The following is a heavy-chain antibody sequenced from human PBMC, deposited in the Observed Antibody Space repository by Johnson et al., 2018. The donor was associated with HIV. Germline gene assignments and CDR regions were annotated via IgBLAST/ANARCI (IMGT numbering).Heavy chain of an antibody. CDR2: ISYDGSNK. J-gene: IGHJ3*02. CDR3: SREILEYSSSVPDAFDI. D-gene: IGHD6-6*01. V-gene: IGHV3-30*04. Sequence: QVQLVESGGGVVQPGRSLSLSCAASGFTFSSYAMHWVRQAPGKGLEWVAVISYDGSNKSYADSVKGLFTLPRDNSKNTLYLQRNSLRAEDTAVYYCSREILEYSSSVPDAFDIWGQGTMVTVSS. CDR1: GFTFSSYA.